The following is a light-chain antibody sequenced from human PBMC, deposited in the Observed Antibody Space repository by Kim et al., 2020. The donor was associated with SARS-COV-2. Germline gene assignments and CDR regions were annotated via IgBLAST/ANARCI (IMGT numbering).Light chain of an antibody. CDR1: SSDVGTYDY. CDR2: DVI. J-gene: IGLJ2*01. CDR3: SSYTSSSTVV. V-gene: IGLV2-14*03. Sequence: GQSITIYCTGTSSDVGTYDYVSWYQQHPGKAPTLMIYDVINRPSGVSNRFSGSKSGNTDSLTISGLQAEDEADYYCSSYTSSSTVVFGGGTQLTVL.